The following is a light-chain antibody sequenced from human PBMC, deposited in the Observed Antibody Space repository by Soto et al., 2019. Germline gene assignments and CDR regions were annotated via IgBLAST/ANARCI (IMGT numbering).Light chain of an antibody. CDR2: GGS. Sequence: QSALTQPASVSGSPGQSITISCTGTSSDVGSYNLVSWYQQDPGKAPKPMIYGGSKRPSGVSNRFSGSKSGNTASLTISGLQAEDEADYYCCSYAGSSAYVFGTGTKLTVL. V-gene: IGLV2-23*01. CDR3: CSYAGSSAYV. CDR1: SSDVGSYNL. J-gene: IGLJ1*01.